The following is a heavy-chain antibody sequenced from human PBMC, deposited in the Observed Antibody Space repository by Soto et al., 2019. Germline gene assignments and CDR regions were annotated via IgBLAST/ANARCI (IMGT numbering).Heavy chain of an antibody. D-gene: IGHD2-21*02. CDR2: MYNTGST. CDR3: ARDLWGYCGTNCYPLDV. CDR1: GGSISGYY. Sequence: SETLSLTCTVSGGSISGYYWSWIRQPPGKGLEWIGYMYNTGSTVYNPSFKSRVTISVDTSKSQFSLRLNSVTAADTAVYYCARDLWGYCGTNCYPLDVWGQGTTVTVSS. J-gene: IGHJ6*02. V-gene: IGHV4-59*01.